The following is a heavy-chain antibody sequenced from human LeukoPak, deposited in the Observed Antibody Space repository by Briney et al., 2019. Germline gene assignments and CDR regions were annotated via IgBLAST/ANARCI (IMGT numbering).Heavy chain of an antibody. V-gene: IGHV3-21*01. CDR1: GFTITTYA. D-gene: IGHD1-26*01. J-gene: IGHJ4*02. CDR3: AKAFTKSGAYWDYFDF. Sequence: GGSLRLSCAASGFTITTYAMGWVRQAPGKGLEWVSSISRDGAFKFYADSVRGRFTISRDNARNSVYLQMDSLRVEDTAVYYCAKAFTKSGAYWDYFDFWGLGTLVAVSS. CDR2: ISRDGAFK.